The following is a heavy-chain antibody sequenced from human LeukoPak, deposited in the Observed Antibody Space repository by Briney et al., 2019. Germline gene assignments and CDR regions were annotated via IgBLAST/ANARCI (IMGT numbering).Heavy chain of an antibody. D-gene: IGHD2-2*01. CDR3: ARLLLSCSSTSCFKRWFDP. CDR1: GGSISSNSYY. J-gene: IGHJ5*02. V-gene: IGHV4-39*01. Sequence: PSETLSLTCTVSGGSISSNSYYWGWIRQPPREGLEWIGSIYYSGSTYYNPSLKSRITISVDTSKNQFSLKLSSVTAADTAVYYCARLLLSCSSTSCFKRWFDPWGQGTLVTVSS. CDR2: IYYSGST.